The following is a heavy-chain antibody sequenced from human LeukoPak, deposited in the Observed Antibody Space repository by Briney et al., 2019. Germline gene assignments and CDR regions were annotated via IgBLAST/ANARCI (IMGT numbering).Heavy chain of an antibody. CDR3: ARTYFRQFVC. V-gene: IGHV1-18*01. D-gene: IGHD3-9*01. CDR1: GYTFTSYG. Sequence: ASVTVTFPASGYTFTSYGIRWVRQAPGQGLEWMGWISAYNGNTNYAQKLQGRVTMTTDTSTSTAYMELRSLRSDDTAVYYCARTYFRQFVCWGQGTLVTVSS. CDR2: ISAYNGNT. J-gene: IGHJ4*02.